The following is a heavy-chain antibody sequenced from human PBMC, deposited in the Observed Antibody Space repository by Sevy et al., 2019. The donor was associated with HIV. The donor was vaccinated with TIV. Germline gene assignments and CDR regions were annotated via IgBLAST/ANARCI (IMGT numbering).Heavy chain of an antibody. V-gene: IGHV1-3*01. D-gene: IGHD5-12*01. CDR2: IIAGNGHT. CDR1: GYTFSSYE. Sequence: ASVKVSCKASGYTFSSYEIHWVRQAPGQTLEWMGWIIAGNGHTKYTQKFQGRVTITRDTSASTAYMELSSLRSEDTAVYYCARVFSGYDFAFDIWGQGTMVTVSS. J-gene: IGHJ3*02. CDR3: ARVFSGYDFAFDI.